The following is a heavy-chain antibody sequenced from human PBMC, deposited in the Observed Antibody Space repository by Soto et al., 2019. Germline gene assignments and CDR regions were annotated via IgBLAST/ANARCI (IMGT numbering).Heavy chain of an antibody. CDR3: AKRSPYYFAY. J-gene: IGHJ4*02. CDR1: ECTFGSYA. CDR2: INSAGST. Sequence: VRPLRLSCAAAECTFGSYAMRWVRQAPGKGLEWVSTINSAGSTFYADSVKGRFTISRGNSKNTLYLQMNNLRAEDAAVYYCAKRSPYYFAYWGQGTLVTVSS. V-gene: IGHV3-23*01.